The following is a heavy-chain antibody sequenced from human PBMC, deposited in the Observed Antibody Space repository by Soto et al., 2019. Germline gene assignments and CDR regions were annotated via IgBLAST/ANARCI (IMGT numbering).Heavy chain of an antibody. Sequence: WWSLRLSCSASVFTFTNYDMHWVRQAPGKGLEWMALILHDGSAEYYADSVKGRFTISRDNSKNTLYLQMNSLRAEDTAVYYCARSRDGYSFYFYYGMDGWGQGTTVTVSS. CDR1: VFTFTNYD. CDR2: ILHDGSAE. D-gene: IGHD4-4*01. V-gene: IGHV3-30*03. CDR3: ARSRDGYSFYFYYGMDG. J-gene: IGHJ6*02.